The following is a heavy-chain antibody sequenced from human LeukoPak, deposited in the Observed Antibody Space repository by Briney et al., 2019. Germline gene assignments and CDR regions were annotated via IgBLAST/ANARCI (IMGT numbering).Heavy chain of an antibody. J-gene: IGHJ4*02. Sequence: ASVKVSCKASGYTFTSYDINWVRQATGQGLEWMGWMNPNSGNTGYAQKFQGRATMTRNTSISTAYMELSSLRSEDTAVYYCARGHLRRTIFGVVIPYFDYWGQGTLVTVSS. D-gene: IGHD3-3*01. CDR1: GYTFTSYD. CDR2: MNPNSGNT. V-gene: IGHV1-8*01. CDR3: ARGHLRRTIFGVVIPYFDY.